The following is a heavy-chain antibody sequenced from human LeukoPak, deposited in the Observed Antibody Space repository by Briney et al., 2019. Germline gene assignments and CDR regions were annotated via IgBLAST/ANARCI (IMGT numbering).Heavy chain of an antibody. D-gene: IGHD6-13*01. J-gene: IGHJ5*02. CDR1: GGSFSGYY. CDR2: INHSGST. V-gene: IGHV4-34*01. CDR3: ARWRAGWFDP. Sequence: SETLSLTCAVYGGSFSGYYWSWIRQPPGKGLEWIGEINHSGSTNYNPSLKSRVTISVDTSKNQFSLKLSSVTAADTAVYYCARWRAGWFDPWGQGTLVTVSS.